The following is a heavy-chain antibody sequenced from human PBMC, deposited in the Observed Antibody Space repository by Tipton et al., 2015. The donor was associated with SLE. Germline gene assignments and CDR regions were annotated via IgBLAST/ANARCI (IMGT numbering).Heavy chain of an antibody. CDR3: AREVNVISDSDAFDI. V-gene: IGHV4-59*12. D-gene: IGHD3-10*01. CDR2: VSYTGSA. CDR1: GFTFSRYS. Sequence: LRLSCAASGFTFSRYSMNWVRQAPGKGLVWIGFVSYTGSAYYNPPLKGRFSISIHTSNNQFSLSLPSVTAADTAVYYCAREVNVISDSDAFDIWGRGTMVTVSS. J-gene: IGHJ3*02.